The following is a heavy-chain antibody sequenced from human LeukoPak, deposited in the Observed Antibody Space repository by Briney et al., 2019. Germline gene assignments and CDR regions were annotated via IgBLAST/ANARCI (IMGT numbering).Heavy chain of an antibody. CDR1: GGSVSSGGYY. V-gene: IGHV4-61*08. D-gene: IGHD2-2*01. CDR2: IYYSGST. CDR3: ARDRTTWYQPDPYYGMDV. Sequence: KSSETLSLTCTVSGGSVSSGGYYWSWIRQPPGKGLEWIGYIYYSGSTNYNPSLKSRVTISVDTSKNQFSLKLSSVTAADTAVYYCARDRTTWYQPDPYYGMDVWGQGTTVTVSS. J-gene: IGHJ6*02.